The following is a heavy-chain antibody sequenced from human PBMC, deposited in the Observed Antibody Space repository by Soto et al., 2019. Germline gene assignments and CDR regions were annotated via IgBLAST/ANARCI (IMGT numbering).Heavy chain of an antibody. V-gene: IGHV4-31*03. CDR1: GGSISSGGYY. Sequence: QVQLQESGPGLVKPSQTLSLTCTVSGGSISSGGYYWTWIRQHPGKGLEWIGYIYYSGNTKYNSSLKRRVTISVDTSKNQFALKLNSVTAADTAVYYCTRESQSRSSGLDAFDIWGQGTMVTVSS. CDR2: IYYSGNT. D-gene: IGHD3-22*01. CDR3: TRESQSRSSGLDAFDI. J-gene: IGHJ3*02.